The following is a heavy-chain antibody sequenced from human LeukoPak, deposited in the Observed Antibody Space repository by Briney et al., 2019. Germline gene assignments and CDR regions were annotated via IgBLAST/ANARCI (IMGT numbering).Heavy chain of an antibody. Sequence: PGGSLRLSCAASGFTFSSYAMSWVRQAPGKGLEWVSRISGSGGSTYYADSVKGRFTISRDNAKNSLYLQMNSLRAEDTAVYYCASGYHYDAFDIWGQGTMVTVSS. J-gene: IGHJ3*02. D-gene: IGHD3-22*01. CDR3: ASGYHYDAFDI. CDR2: ISGSGGST. V-gene: IGHV3-23*01. CDR1: GFTFSSYA.